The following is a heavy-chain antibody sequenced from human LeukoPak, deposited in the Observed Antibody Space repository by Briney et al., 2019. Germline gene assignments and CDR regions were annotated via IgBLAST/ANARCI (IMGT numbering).Heavy chain of an antibody. V-gene: IGHV3-7*01. J-gene: IGHJ4*02. Sequence: PGGSLRLSCAASGFTFSSNWMTWVRQAPGKGLEWVANIKQDGSEKYYVDSVKGRFTISRDNAKNSLYLQMNSLRAEDTAVYYCARGTYYDFWSGYYTGYYFDYWGQGTLVTVSS. D-gene: IGHD3-3*01. CDR2: IKQDGSEK. CDR1: GFTFSSNW. CDR3: ARGTYYDFWSGYYTGYYFDY.